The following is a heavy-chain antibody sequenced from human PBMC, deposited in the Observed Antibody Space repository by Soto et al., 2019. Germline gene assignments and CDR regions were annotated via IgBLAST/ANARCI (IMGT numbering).Heavy chain of an antibody. CDR3: ARPGVGYCSGGSCYYGMDV. CDR1: GGSISSSNS. J-gene: IGHJ6*02. D-gene: IGHD2-15*01. V-gene: IGHV4-4*02. Sequence: SDTLSLTCAVSGGSISSSNSWSWVRQPPGKGLEWMGEIYHSGSTNYNPSLKSRVTISVDTSKNQFSLKLSSVTAADTAVYYCARPGVGYCSGGSCYYGMDVWGQGTTVTVSS. CDR2: IYHSGST.